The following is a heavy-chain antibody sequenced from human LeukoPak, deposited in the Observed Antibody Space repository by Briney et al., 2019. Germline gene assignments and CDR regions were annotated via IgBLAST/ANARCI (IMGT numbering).Heavy chain of an antibody. CDR3: ARGYYDYVWGSYRYNDFDY. CDR2: INPNSGGT. Sequence: ASVKVSCKASGCTFTGYYMHWVRQASGQGLEWMGWINPNSGGTNYAQKFQGRVTMTRDTSISTAYMELSRLRSDDTAVYYCARGYYDYVWGSYRYNDFDYWGQGTLVTVSS. D-gene: IGHD3-16*02. V-gene: IGHV1-2*02. J-gene: IGHJ4*02. CDR1: GCTFTGYY.